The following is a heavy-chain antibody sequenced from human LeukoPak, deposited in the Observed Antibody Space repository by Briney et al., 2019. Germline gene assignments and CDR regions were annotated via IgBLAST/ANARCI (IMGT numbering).Heavy chain of an antibody. CDR1: GGSFSGYY. Sequence: SETLSLTCAVYGGSFSGYYWSWIRQPPGKGLEWLGEINHSGSTNYNPSLKSRVTISVDTSKNQFSLKLSSVTAADTAVYYCARLVRYYYGSGSYYTATDDYWGQGTLVTVSS. CDR2: INHSGST. CDR3: ARLVRYYYGSGSYYTATDDY. J-gene: IGHJ4*02. D-gene: IGHD3-10*01. V-gene: IGHV4-34*01.